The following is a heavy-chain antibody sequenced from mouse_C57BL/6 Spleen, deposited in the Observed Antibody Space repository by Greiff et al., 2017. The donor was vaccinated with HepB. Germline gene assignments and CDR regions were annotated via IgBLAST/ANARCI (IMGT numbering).Heavy chain of an antibody. D-gene: IGHD2-4*01. CDR3: ARGGIYYDYDGFAY. Sequence: QVQLQQPGAELVKPGASVKMSCKASGYTFPSYWITWVKQRPGQGLEWIGDIYPGSGSTNYNEKFKSKATLTVDTSSSTAYMQLSSLTSEDSAVYYCARGGIYYDYDGFAYWGQGTLVTVSA. J-gene: IGHJ3*01. CDR1: GYTFPSYW. V-gene: IGHV1-55*01. CDR2: IYPGSGST.